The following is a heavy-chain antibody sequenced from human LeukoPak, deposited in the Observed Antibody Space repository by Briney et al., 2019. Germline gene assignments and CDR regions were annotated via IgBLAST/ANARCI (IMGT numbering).Heavy chain of an antibody. CDR3: ARGPLYYDFWSGSYSYGMDV. CDR1: GYTFTSSG. CDR2: ISGYNGNNGNT. D-gene: IGHD3-3*01. J-gene: IGHJ6*02. Sequence: ASVKVSCKASGYTFTSSGISWVRQAPGQGLEWMGWISGYNGNNGNTNYAQKFQGRVTMTTDTSTSTAYMELRSLRSEDTAVYYCARGPLYYDFWSGSYSYGMDVWGQGTTVTVSS. V-gene: IGHV1-18*01.